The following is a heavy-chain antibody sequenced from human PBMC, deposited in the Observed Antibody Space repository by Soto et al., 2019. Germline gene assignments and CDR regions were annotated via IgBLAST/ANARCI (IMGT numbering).Heavy chain of an antibody. CDR3: AKDSGHEQWLVQNPASYGMDV. D-gene: IGHD6-19*01. V-gene: IGHV3-30*18. Sequence: QVQLVESGGGVVQPGRSLRLSCAASGFTFSSYGMHWVRQAPGKGLEWVAVISYDGSNKYYADSVKGRFTISRDNSKNTLYLQMNSLRAEDTAVYYCAKDSGHEQWLVQNPASYGMDVWGQGTTVTVSS. CDR2: ISYDGSNK. CDR1: GFTFSSYG. J-gene: IGHJ6*02.